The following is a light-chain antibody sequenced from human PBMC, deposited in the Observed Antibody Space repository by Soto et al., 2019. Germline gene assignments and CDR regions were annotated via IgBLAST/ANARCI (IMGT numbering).Light chain of an antibody. V-gene: IGLV2-8*01. CDR2: EVS. Sequence: QSVLTQPPSASGSPGQSVTISCTGTSSDVGAYDYVSWYQHHPGKAPKLMTYEVSKRPSGVPDRFSGSKSGNTASLTVSGLQAEDEGDYYCSSYADSSNFVVFGGGTEVTVL. CDR1: SSDVGAYDY. J-gene: IGLJ2*01. CDR3: SSYADSSNFVV.